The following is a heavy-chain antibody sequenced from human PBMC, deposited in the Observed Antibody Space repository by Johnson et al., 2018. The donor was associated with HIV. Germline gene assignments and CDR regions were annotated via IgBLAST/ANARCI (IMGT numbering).Heavy chain of an antibody. D-gene: IGHD1-26*01. Sequence: VQLVESGEGVVQPGRSLRLSCAAPEFTFGRFSLHCVRQPPGKGLEWVANIKEDGSEKHYVDSVKGRFTISRDNVKNSLYLQMNSLRAEDTAVYYCARAVGAGGIWGQGTMVTVSS. CDR2: IKEDGSEK. V-gene: IGHV3-7*04. CDR1: EFTFGRFS. J-gene: IGHJ3*02. CDR3: ARAVGAGGI.